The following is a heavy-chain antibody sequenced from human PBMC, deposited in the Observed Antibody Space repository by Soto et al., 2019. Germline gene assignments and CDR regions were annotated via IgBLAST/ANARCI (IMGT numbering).Heavy chain of an antibody. V-gene: IGHV4-34*12. CDR3: ARLGGYCSSTSCYGYYGMDV. J-gene: IGHJ6*02. CDR2: IIHSGST. CDR1: GGSFSGYL. D-gene: IGHD2-2*01. Sequence: SETLSLTCAVYGGSFSGYLWSWIRQPPGKGLEWIGEIIHSGSTYYNPSLKSRVTISIDTSKNQFSLKVSSVTAADTAVYYCARLGGYCSSTSCYGYYGMDVWGQGTTVTVSS.